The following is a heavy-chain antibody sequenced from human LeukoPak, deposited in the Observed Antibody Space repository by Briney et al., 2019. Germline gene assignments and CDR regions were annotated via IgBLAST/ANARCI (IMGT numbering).Heavy chain of an antibody. CDR1: GYTFTSYG. J-gene: IGHJ4*02. CDR2: ISAYNGNT. D-gene: IGHD3-22*01. CDR3: ARVPYDSSGYYPYAFDY. Sequence: ASVKVSCKASGYTFTSYGISWVRQAPGQGLEWMGWISAYNGNTNYAQKLQGRVTMTTDTSTSTAYMELRSLRSDDTAVYYCARVPYDSSGYYPYAFDYWGQGTLVTVFS. V-gene: IGHV1-18*01.